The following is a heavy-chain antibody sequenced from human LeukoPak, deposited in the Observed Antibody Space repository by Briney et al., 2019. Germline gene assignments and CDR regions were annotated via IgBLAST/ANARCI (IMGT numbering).Heavy chain of an antibody. D-gene: IGHD2-2*01. V-gene: IGHV1-2*02. CDR2: INPNSGGT. CDR3: ASDHTRVPAREF. Sequence: ASVKVSCKASGYTFTYYYMHWVRQAPGQGLEWMGWINPNSGGTNYAQNFQGRVTMTSDTSISTAYMELSGLKYDDTAVYYCASDHTRVPAREFWGQGTLVTISS. J-gene: IGHJ4*02. CDR1: GYTFTYYY.